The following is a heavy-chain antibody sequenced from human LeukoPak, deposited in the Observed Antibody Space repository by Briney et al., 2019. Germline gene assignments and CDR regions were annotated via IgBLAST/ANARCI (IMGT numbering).Heavy chain of an antibody. CDR2: ISGSGSTT. Sequence: GGSLRLSCAASGFTFSSSAMSWVRQAPGKGLEWVSGISGSGSTTYYADSVKGRFTISRDNLKNTLYLEMSSLRVEDTAIYYCAKNRRACSGGSCNSGVSEYFHHWGQGTQVTVSS. CDR1: GFTFSSSA. V-gene: IGHV3-23*01. D-gene: IGHD2-15*01. CDR3: AKNRRACSGGSCNSGVSEYFHH. J-gene: IGHJ1*01.